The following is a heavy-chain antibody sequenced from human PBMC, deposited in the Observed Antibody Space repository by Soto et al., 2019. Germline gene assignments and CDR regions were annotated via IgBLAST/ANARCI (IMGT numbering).Heavy chain of an antibody. V-gene: IGHV1-3*01. CDR3: AGDLFSGYGSGPSLGY. Sequence: QVQLVQSGAEVKKPGASVKVSCKASGYTFTSYAMHWVRQAPGQRLEWMGWINAGNGNTKYSQKFQGRVTITRDTSASTAYMELSSLRSEDTAVDYCAGDLFSGYGSGPSLGYWGQGTLVTVSS. D-gene: IGHD5-12*01. CDR2: INAGNGNT. CDR1: GYTFTSYA. J-gene: IGHJ4*02.